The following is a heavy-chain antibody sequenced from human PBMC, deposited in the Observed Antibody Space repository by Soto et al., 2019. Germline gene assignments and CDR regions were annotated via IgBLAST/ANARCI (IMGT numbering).Heavy chain of an antibody. CDR3: ASVTFGGVVLAH. Sequence: SETLSLTCTVSGGSISKYYWSRIRQPPGKGLEWIGYIYFNGNTNYNPSLKRRVTISIDTSKKQISLNLTSVTDADTAVYYCASVTFGGVVLAHWGQGTLVTVSS. CDR2: IYFNGNT. J-gene: IGHJ4*02. V-gene: IGHV4-59*01. CDR1: GGSISKYY. D-gene: IGHD3-16*01.